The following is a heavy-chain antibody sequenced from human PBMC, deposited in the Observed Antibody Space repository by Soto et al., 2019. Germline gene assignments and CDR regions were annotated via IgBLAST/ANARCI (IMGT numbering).Heavy chain of an antibody. V-gene: IGHV3-23*01. Sequence: GSLRLSCAASGCTFSNYAMSWVRQAPGKGLEWVSTISDSGGSTYYADSVKGRFTISRDNSKNTLYLQMNSLRAEDTAVYYCAKRSNTPAAMKSPFDYWGQGTLVTVSS. CDR3: AKRSNTPAAMKSPFDY. CDR1: GCTFSNYA. J-gene: IGHJ4*02. D-gene: IGHD2-2*01. CDR2: ISDSGGST.